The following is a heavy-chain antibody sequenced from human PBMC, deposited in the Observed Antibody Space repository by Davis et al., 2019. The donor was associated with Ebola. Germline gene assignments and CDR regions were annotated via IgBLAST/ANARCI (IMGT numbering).Heavy chain of an antibody. CDR3: ARGYCSGGSCYSGDY. Sequence: ASVKVSCKASGYTFTGYYMHWVRQAPGQGLEWMGWISAYNGNTNYAQKLQGRVTMTTDTSTSTAYMELRSLRSDDTAVYYCARGYCSGGSCYSGDYWGQGTLVTVSS. D-gene: IGHD2-15*01. V-gene: IGHV1-18*04. CDR1: GYTFTGYY. CDR2: ISAYNGNT. J-gene: IGHJ4*02.